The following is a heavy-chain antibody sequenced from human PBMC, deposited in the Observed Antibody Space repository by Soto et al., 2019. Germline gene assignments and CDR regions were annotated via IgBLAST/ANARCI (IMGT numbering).Heavy chain of an antibody. Sequence: QLQLQESGPGLVKPSETLSLTCTVSGGSISSSSYYWGWIRQPPGKGLEWIGSIYYSGSTYYNPSLKSRVTISVDTSKNQFSLKLSSMTAADTAVYYCARHRPGIEQQLAPGGFDPWGQGTLVTVSS. CDR1: GGSISSSSYY. D-gene: IGHD6-13*01. J-gene: IGHJ5*02. CDR3: ARHRPGIEQQLAPGGFDP. CDR2: IYYSGST. V-gene: IGHV4-39*01.